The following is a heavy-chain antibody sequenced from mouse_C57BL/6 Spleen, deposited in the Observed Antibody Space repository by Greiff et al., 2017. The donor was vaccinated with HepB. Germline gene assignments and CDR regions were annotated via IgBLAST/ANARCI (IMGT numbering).Heavy chain of an antibody. D-gene: IGHD3-2*02. Sequence: QVQLKQPGTELVKPGASVKLSCKASGYTFTSYWMHWVKQRPGQGLEWIGNINPSNGGANYNEKFKSKATLTVDKSSSTAYMQLSSLTSEDSAVYYCARGAQAKGAMDYWGQGTSVTVSS. CDR2: INPSNGGA. V-gene: IGHV1-53*01. J-gene: IGHJ4*01. CDR3: ARGAQAKGAMDY. CDR1: GYTFTSYW.